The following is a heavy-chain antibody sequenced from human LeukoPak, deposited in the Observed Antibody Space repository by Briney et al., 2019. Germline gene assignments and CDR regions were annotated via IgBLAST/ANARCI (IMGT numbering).Heavy chain of an antibody. CDR3: AGGTGFIIKD. D-gene: IGHD3-9*01. V-gene: IGHV3-7*03. CDR1: GFTFSLYW. CDR2: IKQDGSEK. J-gene: IGHJ4*02. Sequence: GGSLRLSCAASGFTFSLYWMSWVRRAPGKGLEWVANIKQDGSEKNYVDSVKGRFTISRDNAKNSLYLQMNNLRVEDAAMYYCAGGTGFIIKDWGQGTLVTVSS.